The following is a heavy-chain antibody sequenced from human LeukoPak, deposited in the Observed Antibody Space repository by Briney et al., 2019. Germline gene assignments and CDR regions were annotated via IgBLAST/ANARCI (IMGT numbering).Heavy chain of an antibody. Sequence: SETLSLTCTVSGYSISSGYYWGWIRQPPGKGLEWIGSIYHSGSTYYNPSLKSRVTISVDTSKNQFSLKLSSVTAADTAVYYCAREVTIAAAGLEFNWGQGTLVTVSS. J-gene: IGHJ4*02. CDR3: AREVTIAAAGLEFN. CDR2: IYHSGST. D-gene: IGHD6-13*01. CDR1: GYSISSGYY. V-gene: IGHV4-38-2*02.